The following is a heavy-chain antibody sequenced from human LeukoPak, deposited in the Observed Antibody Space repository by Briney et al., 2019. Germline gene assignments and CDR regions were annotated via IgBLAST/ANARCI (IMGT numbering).Heavy chain of an antibody. V-gene: IGHV5-51*01. CDR3: ARLTVTTSESYYYGMDV. J-gene: IGHJ6*02. Sequence: GESLKISCKGSGYSFTSYWIGWVRQMPGKGLEWMGIIYPGDSDTRYSPSFQGQVTISADKSISTAYLQWSSLKASDTAMYYCARLTVTTSESYYYGMDVWGQGTTVTVSS. D-gene: IGHD4-17*01. CDR2: IYPGDSDT. CDR1: GYSFTSYW.